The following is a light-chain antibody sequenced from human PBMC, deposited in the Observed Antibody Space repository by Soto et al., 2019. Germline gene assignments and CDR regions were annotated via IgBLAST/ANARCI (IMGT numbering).Light chain of an antibody. CDR3: QSYDSSLSGVV. CDR1: SSSIGAGYD. J-gene: IGLJ2*01. Sequence: QSVLTQPHSVSGAPGQRVTLSCAGGSSSIGAGYDVHWYQQLPGTAPKLLIYGNFNRPSGVPDRFSGSKSGTSASLAITGLQAGDEADYYCQSYDSSLSGVVFGGGTKLTVL. V-gene: IGLV1-40*01. CDR2: GNF.